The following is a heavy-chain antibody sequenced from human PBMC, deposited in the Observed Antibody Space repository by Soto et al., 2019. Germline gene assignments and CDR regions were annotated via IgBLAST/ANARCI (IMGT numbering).Heavy chain of an antibody. D-gene: IGHD3-16*01. Sequence: EVQLVESGGGLVKPGGSLRVSCAASGFSVDNAWMNWVRQAPGKGLEWVGRIKSKSEGGTIDYAAPVRARFTISRDDSENMLYLQMNSLKTEDTAVYYCTIDRDSYCDYAVGSWGQGTLVIVSS. CDR1: GFSVDNAW. J-gene: IGHJ5*02. CDR3: TIDRDSYCDYAVGS. CDR2: IKSKSEGGTI. V-gene: IGHV3-15*01.